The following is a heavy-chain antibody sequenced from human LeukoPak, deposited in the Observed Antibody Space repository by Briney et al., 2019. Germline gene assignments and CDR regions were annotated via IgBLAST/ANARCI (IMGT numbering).Heavy chain of an antibody. Sequence: GASVKVSCKASGYTSTTDGISGVRQAPGQGRECVGWISAYNGNTTYAQKLQGTVTMTTDKSTSTVYMELRSLRAAATDVYSCARDQPFPVFRFFDWYALDGRGPATLVTVSS. J-gene: IGHJ4*02. D-gene: IGHD3-3*01. V-gene: IGHV1-18*01. CDR2: ISAYNGNT. CDR3: ARDQPFPVFRFFDWYALDG. CDR1: GYTSTTDG.